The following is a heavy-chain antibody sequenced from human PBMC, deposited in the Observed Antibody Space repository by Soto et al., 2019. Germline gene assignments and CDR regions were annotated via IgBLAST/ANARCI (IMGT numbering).Heavy chain of an antibody. CDR2: IYYNGNT. V-gene: IGHV4-59*11. J-gene: IGHJ4*02. D-gene: IGHD2-21*02. CDR3: VRANWYSEY. Sequence: QVQLQESGPGLVKPSETLSLTCTVSGGSISNHYWSWIRQPPGKGLEWIGYIYYNGNTNYNPSLKGRVTMSVDTSKNQISLKLSSVTAADTAVYYCVRANWYSEYWGQGTLVTVSS. CDR1: GGSISNHY.